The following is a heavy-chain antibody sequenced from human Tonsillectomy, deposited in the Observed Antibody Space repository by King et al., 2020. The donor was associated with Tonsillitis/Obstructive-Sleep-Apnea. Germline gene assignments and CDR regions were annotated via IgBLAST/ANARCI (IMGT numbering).Heavy chain of an antibody. Sequence: VQLQQWGAGLLKPSETLSLTCGVYGGSFSGYYWSWIRQPPGKGLEWIGEISHSGSTNYNPSLKSRVTISVDTSKNQFFLKLSSVTAAETAVYYCARDNGGGSAFDIWGQGTMVTVSS. V-gene: IGHV4-34*01. CDR3: ARDNGGGSAFDI. CDR1: GGSFSGYY. J-gene: IGHJ3*02. CDR2: ISHSGST. D-gene: IGHD3-16*01.